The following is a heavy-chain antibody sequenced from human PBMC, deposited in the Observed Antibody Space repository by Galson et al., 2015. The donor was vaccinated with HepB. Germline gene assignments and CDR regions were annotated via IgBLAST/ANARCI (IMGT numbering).Heavy chain of an antibody. D-gene: IGHD1-26*01. CDR1: GFTFSSYW. Sequence: LRLSCAASGFTFSSYWMSWVRQAPGKGLEWVANIKQDGSEKYYVDSVKGRFTISRDNAKNSLYLQMNSLRAEDTAVYYCAREPSGSYYYYYYYMDVWGKGTTVTVSS. J-gene: IGHJ6*03. V-gene: IGHV3-7*01. CDR3: AREPSGSYYYYYYYMDV. CDR2: IKQDGSEK.